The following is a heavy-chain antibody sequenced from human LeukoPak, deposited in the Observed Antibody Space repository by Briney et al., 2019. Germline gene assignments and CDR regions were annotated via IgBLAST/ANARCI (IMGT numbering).Heavy chain of an antibody. D-gene: IGHD3-10*01. CDR2: ISSSGSNI. CDR1: GFTFSSYE. J-gene: IGHJ4*02. V-gene: IGHV3-48*03. Sequence: GGSLRLSCAASGFTFSSYEMNWVRQAPGKGLEGVSYISSSGSNIYYADSVKGRFTISRDNAKNSLYLQMNSLRAEDTAVYYCARERSNHRPLNYYGSGSYDDNFDYWGQGTLVTVSS. CDR3: ARERSNHRPLNYYGSGSYDDNFDY.